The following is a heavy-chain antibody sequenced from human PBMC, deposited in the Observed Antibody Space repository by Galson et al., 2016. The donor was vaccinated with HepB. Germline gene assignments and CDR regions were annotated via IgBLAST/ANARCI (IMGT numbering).Heavy chain of an antibody. V-gene: IGHV5-51*01. J-gene: IGHJ4*02. Sequence: SGAEVKKPGESLKISCKGSGYRFTTNWIGWVRQMPGKGLEWKGLSYPGNFDTTYSPSFQGQVTISATKSISTAYLQWSSLKASDTAMYYCPRHGAVSALDRLDYWGQGTQVTVSS. CDR3: PRHGAVSALDRLDY. CDR2: SYPGNFDT. CDR1: GYRFTTNW. D-gene: IGHD3-16*01.